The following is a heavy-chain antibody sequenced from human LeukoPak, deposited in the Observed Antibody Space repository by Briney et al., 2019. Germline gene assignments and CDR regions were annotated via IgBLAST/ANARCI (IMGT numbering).Heavy chain of an antibody. V-gene: IGHV2-70*01. CDR3: ARTPADIVVVPAAMRHYYYGMDV. CDR2: IDWDDDK. J-gene: IGHJ6*04. D-gene: IGHD2-2*01. CDR1: GFSLSTSGMC. Sequence: SGPTLVNPPQTLTLTCTFSGFSLSTSGMCVSWIPQPPGKALEWLALIDWDDDKYYSTSLKTRLTISKDTSKNQVVLTMTNMDPVDTATYYCARTPADIVVVPAAMRHYYYGMDVWGKGTTVTVSS.